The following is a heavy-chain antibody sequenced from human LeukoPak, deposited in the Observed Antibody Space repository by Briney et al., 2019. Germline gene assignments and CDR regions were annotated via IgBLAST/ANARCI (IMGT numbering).Heavy chain of an antibody. CDR1: GFTVSRNY. J-gene: IGHJ5*02. V-gene: IGHV3-53*05. CDR2: IYSGGST. Sequence: GGSLRLSCAASGFTVSRNYMSWVRQAPGKGLEWVSVIYSGGSTYYADSVKGRFTISRDKSKNTVYLQMNSLRFEDTAMYYCARNWFDPWGQGTLVTVSS. CDR3: ARNWFDP.